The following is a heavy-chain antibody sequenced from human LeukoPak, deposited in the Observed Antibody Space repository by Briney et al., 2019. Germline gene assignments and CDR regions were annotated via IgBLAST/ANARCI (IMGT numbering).Heavy chain of an antibody. D-gene: IGHD2-15*01. CDR3: AREDWSGGACTNFDY. CDR1: GGTFSGYY. CDR2: INPGGST. Sequence: SETLSLTCAVYGGTFSGYYWSWIRQPPGKGLEWIGEINPGGSTNYNPSLESRLTISVDPSKNQFSLKLTSVTAADTAIYYCAREDWSGGACTNFDYWGQGTLVTVSS. J-gene: IGHJ4*02. V-gene: IGHV4-34*01.